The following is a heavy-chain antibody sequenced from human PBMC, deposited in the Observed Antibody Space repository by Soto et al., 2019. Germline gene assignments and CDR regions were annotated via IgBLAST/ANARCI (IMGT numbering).Heavy chain of an antibody. Sequence: ASVKFSCKASGYTFTAYFIHWFRQAPGQGLEWVGWINPNSRDTNSAQNFQGRVTMTSDTSTRTAYMELNRLRSDDTAVYFCERGTPTAAGPCIDSWGHGTLVTVS. D-gene: IGHD6-13*01. J-gene: IGHJ5*01. CDR3: ERGTPTAAGPCIDS. CDR2: INPNSRDT. V-gene: IGHV1-2*02. CDR1: GYTFTAYF.